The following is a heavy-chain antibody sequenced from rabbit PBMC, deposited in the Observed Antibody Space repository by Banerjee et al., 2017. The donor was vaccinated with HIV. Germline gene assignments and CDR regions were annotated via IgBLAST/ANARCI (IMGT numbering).Heavy chain of an antibody. V-gene: IGHV1S47*01. Sequence: QEQLVESGGGLVQPGGSLKLSCKASGFDFSSYGVSWVRQAPGKGLEWIGYIDPVFGSTYYASWVNGRFTISSHNAQNTLYLQLNSLTAADTATYFCVRGGYSSGWGLNLWGQGTLVTVS. J-gene: IGHJ4*01. D-gene: IGHD4-1*01. CDR2: IDPVFGST. CDR1: GFDFSSYG. CDR3: VRGGYSSGWGLNL.